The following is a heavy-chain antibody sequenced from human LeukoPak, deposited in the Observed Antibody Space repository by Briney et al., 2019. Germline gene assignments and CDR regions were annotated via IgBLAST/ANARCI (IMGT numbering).Heavy chain of an antibody. V-gene: IGHV4-61*02. CDR1: GGSISSGSYY. J-gene: IGHJ4*02. CDR3: ARSKDILTGYCFDY. D-gene: IGHD3-9*01. Sequence: SETLSLTCTVSGGSISSGSYYWSWIRQPAGKGLEWIGRIYTSGSTNYNPSLKSRVTISVDTSKNQFSLKLRSVTAADKAVYYCARSKDILTGYCFDYWGQGTLVTVSS. CDR2: IYTSGST.